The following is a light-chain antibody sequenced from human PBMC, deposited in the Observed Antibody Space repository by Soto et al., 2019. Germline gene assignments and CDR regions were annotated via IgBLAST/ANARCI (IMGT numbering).Light chain of an antibody. J-gene: IGKJ1*01. Sequence: EIVLTQSPGTLSLSPGERATLSCRASQSVSSSYLAWYQQKPGQAPRLLIYGASSRATGIPDRFSGSGSGTDFSLTIGRLELEDFAVYYCHQYGSSPWTFGQGTNVEIK. V-gene: IGKV3-20*01. CDR3: HQYGSSPWT. CDR2: GAS. CDR1: QSVSSSY.